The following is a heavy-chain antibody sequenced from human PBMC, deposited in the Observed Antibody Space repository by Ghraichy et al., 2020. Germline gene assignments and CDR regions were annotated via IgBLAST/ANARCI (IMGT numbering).Heavy chain of an antibody. J-gene: IGHJ4*02. CDR2: IHYSGST. Sequence: SETRSLTCTVSGGIISSYYWSWIRQSPGKGLEWIGYIHYSGSTNYSPSLKSRVTISVDTSKSQFSLRLSSVTAADTAVYYCARLNPSGAASYYFDYWGQGTLVTVAS. V-gene: IGHV4-59*08. CDR3: ARLNPSGAASYYFDY. D-gene: IGHD4-17*01. CDR1: GGIISSYY.